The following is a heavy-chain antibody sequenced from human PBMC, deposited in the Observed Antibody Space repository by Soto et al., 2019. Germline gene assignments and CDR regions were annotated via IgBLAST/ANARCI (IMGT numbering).Heavy chain of an antibody. D-gene: IGHD3-22*01. V-gene: IGHV4-61*01. CDR3: ARGGSYYYDSSGYLSWFDP. J-gene: IGHJ5*02. CDR1: GGSVSSGTYY. CDR2: IYYSGST. Sequence: SETLSLTCTVSGGSVSSGTYYWSWIRQPPGKGLEWIGYIYYSGSTNYNPSLKSRVAISVDTSKNQFSLKLSSVTAADTAVYYCARGGSYYYDSSGYLSWFDPWGQGTLVTVSS.